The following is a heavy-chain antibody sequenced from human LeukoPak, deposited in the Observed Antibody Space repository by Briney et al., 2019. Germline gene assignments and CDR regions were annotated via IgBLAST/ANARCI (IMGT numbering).Heavy chain of an antibody. V-gene: IGHV3-74*01. CDR3: AKVGSGWPTTSYDY. D-gene: IGHD6-19*01. CDR1: GFTFSSYW. Sequence: GGSLRLSCVVSGFTFSSYWMHWVRHAPGKGLVWVSRINSDGSSTSYADSVKGRFTISRDNSKNTLYLQMNSLRAEDTAVYYCAKVGSGWPTTSYDYWGQGTLVTVSS. J-gene: IGHJ4*02. CDR2: INSDGSST.